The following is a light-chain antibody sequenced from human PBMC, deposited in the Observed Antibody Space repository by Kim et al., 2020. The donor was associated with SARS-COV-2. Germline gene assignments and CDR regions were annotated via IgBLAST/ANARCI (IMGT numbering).Light chain of an antibody. CDR3: QQSYSSPLT. CDR2: ATS. CDR1: QSISTY. Sequence: DIQMTQSPSSLSASVGDRVIITCRASQSISTYLNWYQQKPGEAPKVLIYATSSLQSGVPSRFSGSGSGTDFTLTISSLQPEDFATYSCQQSYSSPLTFGGGTKLEIK. V-gene: IGKV1-39*01. J-gene: IGKJ4*01.